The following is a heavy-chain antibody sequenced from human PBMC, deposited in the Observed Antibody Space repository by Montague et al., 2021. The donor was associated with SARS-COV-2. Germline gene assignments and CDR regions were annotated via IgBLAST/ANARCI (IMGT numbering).Heavy chain of an antibody. D-gene: IGHD3-9*01. Sequence: PALVKPTQTLTLTCTFSGFSLSTSGMCVSWIRQPPGKALEWLALIDWDDDKYYSTSLKTRLTISKDTSKNQVVLTMTNMDPVDTATYYCARTLHDILTGYYSLAYWGQETLFTVSS. CDR2: IDWDDDK. V-gene: IGHV2-70*01. J-gene: IGHJ4*02. CDR1: GFSLSTSGMC. CDR3: ARTLHDILTGYYSLAY.